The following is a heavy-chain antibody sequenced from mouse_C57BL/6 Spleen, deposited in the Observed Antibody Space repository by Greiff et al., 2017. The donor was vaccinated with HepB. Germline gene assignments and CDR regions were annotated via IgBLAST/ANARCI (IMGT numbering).Heavy chain of an antibody. CDR2: ISGGGGNT. Sequence: EVMLVESGGGLVKPGGSLKLSCAASGFTFSSYTMSWVRQTPEKRLEWVATISGGGGNTYYPDSVKGRFTISRDNAKNTLYLQMSSLRSEDTALYYCARRYYGSSYSFDYWGQGTTLTVSS. V-gene: IGHV5-9*01. CDR3: ARRYYGSSYSFDY. CDR1: GFTFSSYT. D-gene: IGHD1-1*01. J-gene: IGHJ2*01.